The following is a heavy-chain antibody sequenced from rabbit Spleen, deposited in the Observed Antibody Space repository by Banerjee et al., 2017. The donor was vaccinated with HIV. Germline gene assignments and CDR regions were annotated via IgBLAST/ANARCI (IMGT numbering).Heavy chain of an antibody. CDR1: GFSFSSGFW. D-gene: IGHD5-1*01. CDR2: IYATGSVDT. V-gene: IGHV1S45*01. Sequence: QQQLEESGGDLVKPEGSLTLTCTASGFSFSSGFWICWVRQAPGKGLEWIACIYATGSVDTDYANWATGRFTISKTSSTTVTLQMTSLTAADTATYFCARDLVTVIGWNFNLWGPGTLVTVS. J-gene: IGHJ4*01. CDR3: ARDLVTVIGWNFNL.